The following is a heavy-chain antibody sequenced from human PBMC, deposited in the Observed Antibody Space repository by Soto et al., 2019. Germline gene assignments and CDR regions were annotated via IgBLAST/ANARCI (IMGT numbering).Heavy chain of an antibody. V-gene: IGHV3-21*01. Sequence: GGSLRLSCAASGFTFSSYSMNWVRQAPGKGLEWVSSISSSSSYIYYADSVKGRFTISSNNAKNSLYLQMNSLRAEDTAVYYCARDRRTTVVTDAFDIWGQGTMVTVSS. CDR3: ARDRRTTVVTDAFDI. J-gene: IGHJ3*02. D-gene: IGHD4-17*01. CDR1: GFTFSSYS. CDR2: ISSSSSYI.